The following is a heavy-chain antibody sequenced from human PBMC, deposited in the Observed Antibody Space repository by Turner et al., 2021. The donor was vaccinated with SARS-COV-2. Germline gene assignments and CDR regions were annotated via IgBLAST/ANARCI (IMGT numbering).Heavy chain of an antibody. Sequence: QVQLVESGGGVVQPGRSLTPPCAASGFTFSSYAMHWVGQAPGRGLEWVAVISYDGSNKFYADSVKGRFTISRDNSKNTLYLQMNSLRAEDTAVYYCARGGGYGAAFDYWGQGTLVTVSS. J-gene: IGHJ4*02. CDR3: ARGGGYGAAFDY. CDR1: GFTFSSYA. D-gene: IGHD5-12*01. V-gene: IGHV3-30-3*01. CDR2: ISYDGSNK.